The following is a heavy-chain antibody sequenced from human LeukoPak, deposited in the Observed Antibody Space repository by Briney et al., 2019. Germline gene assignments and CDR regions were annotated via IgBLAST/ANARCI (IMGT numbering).Heavy chain of an antibody. CDR1: GFTFSNYG. J-gene: IGHJ4*02. CDR3: AKDYYPHLTIPNSFAGEY. CDR2: IWSDGR. D-gene: IGHD2/OR15-2a*01. V-gene: IGHV3-33*03. Sequence: GRSLRLSCTASGFTFSNYGIHWVRRAPGKGLERVAVIWSDGRSADSVKGRFTISRDNSKNTVHLQMTGLRVEDTAVYYCAKDYYPHLTIPNSFAGEYWGQGTLVTVSS.